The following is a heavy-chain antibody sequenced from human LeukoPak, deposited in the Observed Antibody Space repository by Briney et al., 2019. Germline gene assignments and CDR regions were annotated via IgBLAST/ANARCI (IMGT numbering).Heavy chain of an antibody. V-gene: IGHV3-21*01. CDR2: ISSSSSYI. Sequence: GGSLRLSCAASGFTFSSYSMNWVRQAPGKGLEWVSAISSSSSYIYYADSVKGRFTISRDNAKNSLYLQMNSLRAEDTAVYYCARNYDSSGYYYYDFDYWGQGTLVTVSS. CDR1: GFTFSSYS. CDR3: ARNYDSSGYYYYDFDY. D-gene: IGHD3-22*01. J-gene: IGHJ4*02.